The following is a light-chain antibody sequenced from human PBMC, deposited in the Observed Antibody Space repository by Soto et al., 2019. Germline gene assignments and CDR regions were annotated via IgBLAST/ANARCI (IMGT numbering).Light chain of an antibody. CDR2: EXG. Sequence: QSVLTQPPSASGSPGQSVTISCTGTSSDVGGYNYVSWYQQHPGKAPKRMIXEXGXRSSGLSNRFSGSKSGNTASLTISRLQPEDEADYYCSSYTSNNFYVFGTGTKVTVL. CDR3: SSYTSNNFYV. CDR1: SSDVGGYNY. V-gene: IGLV2-14*01. J-gene: IGLJ1*01.